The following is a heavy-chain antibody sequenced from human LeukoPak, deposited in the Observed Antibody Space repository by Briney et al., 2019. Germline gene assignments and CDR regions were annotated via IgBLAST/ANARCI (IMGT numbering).Heavy chain of an antibody. CDR1: GLTFNDYY. J-gene: IGHJ5*02. V-gene: IGHV3-11*01. CDR3: ATDGAGFDT. Sequence: PGGSLRLSCAASGLTFNDYYMSWIRQAPGKGREWLSYINIGGTDTHYADSVKGRFTISRDNAKKSLYLEMNNLRAEDTAVYYCATDGAGFDTWGQGVLVTVSS. CDR2: INIGGTDT.